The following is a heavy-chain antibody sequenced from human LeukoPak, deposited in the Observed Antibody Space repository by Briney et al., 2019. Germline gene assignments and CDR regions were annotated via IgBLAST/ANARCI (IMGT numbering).Heavy chain of an antibody. V-gene: IGHV3-7*01. Sequence: PGGSLRLSCAVSGFTFSRHWMTWVRQAPGKGLEWVANIKEDGSEKYYVDSVKGRFTISRDNAKNSLYLQMNSLRAADTAVYYCARGGRLTMLRGVIDYWGQGTLVTVSS. CDR2: IKEDGSEK. J-gene: IGHJ4*02. CDR3: ARGGRLTMLRGVIDY. CDR1: GFTFSRHW. D-gene: IGHD3-10*01.